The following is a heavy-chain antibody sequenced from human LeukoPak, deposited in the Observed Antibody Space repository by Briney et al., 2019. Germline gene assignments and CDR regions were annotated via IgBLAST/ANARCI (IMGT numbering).Heavy chain of an antibody. CDR1: GFTFSTYA. D-gene: IGHD6-13*01. CDR3: ARNIAAPTTPFDY. V-gene: IGHV3-23*01. J-gene: IGHJ4*02. Sequence: GGSLTLSCAASGFTFSTYAKNWVRHPPGKGPEWVSGISGSGGTTYYSDSVKGRLTISRDNSNNTLYLQMNYLRAEDTALYYCARNIAAPTTPFDYWGQGTLVTVSS. CDR2: ISGSGGTT.